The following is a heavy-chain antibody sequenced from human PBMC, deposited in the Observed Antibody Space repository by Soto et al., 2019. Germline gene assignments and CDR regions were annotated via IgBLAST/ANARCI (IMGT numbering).Heavy chain of an antibody. J-gene: IGHJ6*02. V-gene: IGHV3-21*01. CDR3: ARDRGYDAHDYYYNAMDV. CDR1: GFTFRTYT. CDR2: IRGFSPYT. Sequence: EGSLRLSCISSGFTFRTYTMNWGRQAPGKGLEWVSGIRGFSPYTCYAESVKGRFTISRDNAKNSLYLQMDSLRAEDTAVYYCARDRGYDAHDYYYNAMDVWGQGTTVTVSS. D-gene: IGHD3-10*01.